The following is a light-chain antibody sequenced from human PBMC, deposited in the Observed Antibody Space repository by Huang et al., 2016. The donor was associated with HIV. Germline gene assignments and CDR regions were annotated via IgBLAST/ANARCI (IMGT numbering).Light chain of an antibody. V-gene: IGKV3-15*01. CDR1: QSIGRD. J-gene: IGKJ3*01. Sequence: EIVMTQSPAILSASLGERVTLSCKASQSIGRDLAWYQQKPGQAPRLLLYGTSTRATGGPARFSGRGSGTDFTLTISRLESEDFAVYFCQKYDTWPFTFGPGAKVDIK. CDR3: QKYDTWPFT. CDR2: GTS.